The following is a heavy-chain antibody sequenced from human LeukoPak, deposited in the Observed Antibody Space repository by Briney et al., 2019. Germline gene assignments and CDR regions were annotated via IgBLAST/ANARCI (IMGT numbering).Heavy chain of an antibody. CDR1: GFTFSSYA. CDR2: ISSSGGST. D-gene: IGHD6-19*01. CDR3: AKAGIAVPATPEY. V-gene: IGHV3-23*01. Sequence: GGSLRLSCAASGFTFSSYAMNWVRQAPGKGLERVSVISSSGGSTHYSDSVKGRFIISRDNSQNTLHLQMNSLRAEDTAVYYCAKAGIAVPATPEYWGQGTLVTVSS. J-gene: IGHJ4*02.